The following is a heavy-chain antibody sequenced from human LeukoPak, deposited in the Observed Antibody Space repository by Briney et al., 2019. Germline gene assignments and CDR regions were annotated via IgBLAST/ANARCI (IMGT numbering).Heavy chain of an antibody. Sequence: ASVKVSCKASGYTFTSNYIHWVRQAPGQGLEWMGMIYPRDGSTSYAQKFQGRVTITRDTSASTAYMELSSLRSEDTAVYYCARDYYDSSGYYVHDYWGQGTLVTVSS. CDR3: ARDYYDSSGYYVHDY. CDR2: IYPRDGST. CDR1: GYTFTSNY. V-gene: IGHV1-46*01. J-gene: IGHJ4*02. D-gene: IGHD3-22*01.